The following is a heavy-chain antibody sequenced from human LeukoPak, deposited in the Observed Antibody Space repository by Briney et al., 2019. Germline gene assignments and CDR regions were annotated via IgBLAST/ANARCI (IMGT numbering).Heavy chain of an antibody. Sequence: PSETLSLTCAVYGGSFSGYYWSWIRQPPGKGLEWIGEINHSGSTNYNPSLKSRVTISVDTSKNQFSLKLSSVTAADTAVYYCARGSSGYYPNFVYWGQGTLVTVSS. CDR3: ARGSSGYYPNFVY. CDR1: GGSFSGYY. V-gene: IGHV4-34*01. J-gene: IGHJ4*02. D-gene: IGHD3-22*01. CDR2: INHSGST.